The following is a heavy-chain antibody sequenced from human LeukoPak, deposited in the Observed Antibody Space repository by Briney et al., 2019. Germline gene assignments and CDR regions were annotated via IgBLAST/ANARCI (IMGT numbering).Heavy chain of an antibody. J-gene: IGHJ4*02. Sequence: SVKVSCKASGGTFSSYAISWVRQAPGQGLEWMGGIIPIFGTANYAQKFQGRVTITTDESTSTAYMEPSSLRSEDTAVYYCARGDYRHGSLGVFDYWGQGTLVTVSS. V-gene: IGHV1-69*05. CDR3: ARGDYRHGSLGVFDY. D-gene: IGHD1-26*01. CDR2: IIPIFGTA. CDR1: GGTFSSYA.